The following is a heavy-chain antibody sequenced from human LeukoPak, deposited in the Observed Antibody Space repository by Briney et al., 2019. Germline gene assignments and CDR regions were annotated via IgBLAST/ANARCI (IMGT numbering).Heavy chain of an antibody. CDR2: IKQDGSEK. CDR3: ARATCGGDCYSGVY. V-gene: IGHV3-7*01. CDR1: GFTFSTYW. J-gene: IGHJ4*02. D-gene: IGHD2-21*02. Sequence: GGSLRLSCAASGFTFSTYWMSWVRQAPGKGLEWVANIKQDGSEKYYVDSVKGRFTISRDNAKNSLYLQMNSLRAEDTAVYYCARATCGGDCYSGVYWGQGTLVTVSS.